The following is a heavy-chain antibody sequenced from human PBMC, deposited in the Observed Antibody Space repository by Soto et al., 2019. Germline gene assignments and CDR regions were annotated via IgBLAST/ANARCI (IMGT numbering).Heavy chain of an antibody. CDR3: ARPFVVPAAHYYYYGMDV. D-gene: IGHD2-2*01. CDR2: IYDSGSS. V-gene: IGHV4-30-2*01. J-gene: IGHJ6*02. Sequence: SETLSLTYAVSGGYISSLGACWSCIRQPPGKGLEWIGYIYDSGSSYYNPSLKSRVTISVDTSKNQFSLKLSSVTAADTAVYYCARPFVVPAAHYYYYGMDVWGQGTTVTVSS. CDR1: GGYISSLGAC.